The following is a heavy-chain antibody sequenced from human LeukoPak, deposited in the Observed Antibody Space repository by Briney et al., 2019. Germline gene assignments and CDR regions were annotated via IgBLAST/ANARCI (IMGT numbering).Heavy chain of an antibody. V-gene: IGHV1-69*13. D-gene: IGHD3-3*01. Sequence: ASVKVSCKASGYTFTSYDINWVRQATGQGLEWMGGIIPIFGTANYAQKFQGRVTITADESTSTAYMELSSLRSEDTAVYYCARVLGIFGVVTYFDYWGQGTLVTVSS. J-gene: IGHJ4*02. CDR3: ARVLGIFGVVTYFDY. CDR2: IIPIFGTA. CDR1: GYTFTSYD.